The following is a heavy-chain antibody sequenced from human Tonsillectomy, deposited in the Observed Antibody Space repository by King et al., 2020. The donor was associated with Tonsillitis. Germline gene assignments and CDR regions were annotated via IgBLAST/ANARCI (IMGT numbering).Heavy chain of an antibody. CDR1: GGSFSGYY. V-gene: IGHV4-34*01. J-gene: IGHJ4*02. Sequence: VQLQQWGAGLLKPSETLSLTCAVYGGSFSGYYWSWIRQPPGKGLEWIGEINHSGSTNYNPSLKSRVTISVDTSKNQFSLKLSSVTAADTAVYYCARGGHPYYYDSSGYYYVVGFDYWGQGTLVTVSS. D-gene: IGHD3-22*01. CDR2: INHSGST. CDR3: ARGGHPYYYDSSGYYYVVGFDY.